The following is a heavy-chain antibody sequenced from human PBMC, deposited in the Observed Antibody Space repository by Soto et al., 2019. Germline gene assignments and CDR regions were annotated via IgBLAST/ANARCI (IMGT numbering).Heavy chain of an antibody. J-gene: IGHJ4*02. CDR2: IYYSGNT. CDR3: ARGGRHLDSSGYGYLGY. D-gene: IGHD3-22*01. CDR1: GGSVSSGAYY. V-gene: IGHV4-61*08. Sequence: QVQLQESGPGLVKPSETLSLTCTVSGGSVSSGAYYWSWIRQPPGKGLEWIGYIYYSGNTNYNPSLKSRVTISVDTSKNQFSLKLRSVIAADTAVYYCARGGRHLDSSGYGYLGYWGQGTLGTVSS.